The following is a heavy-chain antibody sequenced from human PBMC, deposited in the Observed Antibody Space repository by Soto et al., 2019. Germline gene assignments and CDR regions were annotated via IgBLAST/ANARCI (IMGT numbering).Heavy chain of an antibody. CDR1: GGSFSGYY. CDR2: INHSRST. J-gene: IGHJ4*02. V-gene: IGHV4-34*01. CDR3: ARGLPWGGVGEGPGGGYFDY. Sequence: QVQLQQWGAGLLKPSETLSLTCAVYGGSFSGYYWSWIRQPPGKGLEWIGEINHSRSTNYNPSLKSRDTISVDTSKNQFSLKLRSVTAADTAVYYCARGLPWGGVGEGPGGGYFDYWGQGALVTVSS. D-gene: IGHD3-16*01.